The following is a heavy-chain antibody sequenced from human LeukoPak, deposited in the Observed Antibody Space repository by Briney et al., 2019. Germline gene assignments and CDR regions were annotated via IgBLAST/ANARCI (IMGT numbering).Heavy chain of an antibody. D-gene: IGHD3-22*01. CDR2: INHSGST. CDR3: ARGGGITMIVVVQERYFDY. CDR1: GGSFSGYY. J-gene: IGHJ4*02. V-gene: IGHV4-34*01. Sequence: SETLSLTCAVYGGSFSGYYWSWIRQPPGKGLEWIGEINHSGSTNYNPSLKSRVTISVDTSKNQFSLKLSSVTAADTAVYYCARGGGITMIVVVQERYFDYWGQGTLVTVSS.